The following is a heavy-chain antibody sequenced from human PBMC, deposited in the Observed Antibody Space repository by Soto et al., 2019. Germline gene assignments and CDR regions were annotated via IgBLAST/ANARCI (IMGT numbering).Heavy chain of an antibody. V-gene: IGHV1-18*04. CDR3: ARNKDDIVVVTPFDP. Sequence: ASVKVSCKASGYTFTSYGISWVRQAPGQGLEWMGWISAYNGNTNYAQKLQGRVTMTTDTSTSTAYMELRSLRPDDTAVYYCARNKDDIVVVTPFDPWGQGTLVTVSS. J-gene: IGHJ5*02. CDR1: GYTFTSYG. CDR2: ISAYNGNT. D-gene: IGHD2-21*02.